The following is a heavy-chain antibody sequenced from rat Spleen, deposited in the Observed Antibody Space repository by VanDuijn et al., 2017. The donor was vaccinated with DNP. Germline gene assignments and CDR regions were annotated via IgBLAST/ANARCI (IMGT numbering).Heavy chain of an antibody. J-gene: IGHJ2*01. CDR3: ARGDILRSFDY. Sequence: EVQLQESGPGLVEPSQSLSLTCSVTGYSITSCCRWTWIRKFPGHKLEWMGYINSAGSTNYNPSLKGRISITSDTSKNQFFLQVNSVNTEDTATYYCARGDILRSFDYWGQGVMVTVSS. CDR1: GYSITSCCR. D-gene: IGHD1-6*01. V-gene: IGHV3-3*01. CDR2: INSAGST.